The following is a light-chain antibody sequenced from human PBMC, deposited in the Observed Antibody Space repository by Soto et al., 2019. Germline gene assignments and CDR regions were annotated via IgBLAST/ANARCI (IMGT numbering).Light chain of an antibody. CDR2: EDD. Sequence: QSALTQPASGSGSPGQSITISCTGTSSDDGSYNLVSWYQQYPGKAPKLMIYEDDERPSGVSNRFSGSKYGNTASLTISRLQAEDEADYYCYAYAGRSTSVFGGGTQGTVL. V-gene: IGLV2-23*01. J-gene: IGLJ2*01. CDR1: SSDDGSYNL. CDR3: YAYAGRSTSV.